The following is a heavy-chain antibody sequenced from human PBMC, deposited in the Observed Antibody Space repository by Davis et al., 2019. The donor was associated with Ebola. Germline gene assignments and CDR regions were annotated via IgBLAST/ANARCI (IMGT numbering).Heavy chain of an antibody. V-gene: IGHV4-34*01. Sequence: SETLSLTCAVYGGSFSSYYWGWIRQPPGKGLEWIGSIYYSGSTNYNPSLKSRVTISVDTSKNQFSLKLSSVTAADTAVYYCARAHYYYGMDVWGQGTTVTVSS. CDR2: IYYSGST. CDR1: GGSFSSYY. CDR3: ARAHYYYGMDV. J-gene: IGHJ6*02.